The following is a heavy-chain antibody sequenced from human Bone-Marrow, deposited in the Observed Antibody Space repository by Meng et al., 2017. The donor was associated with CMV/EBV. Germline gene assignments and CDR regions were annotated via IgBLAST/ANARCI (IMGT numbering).Heavy chain of an antibody. D-gene: IGHD2-2*01. CDR1: GDTFSSYA. Sequence: SVKVSCKASGDTFSSYAISWVRQAPGQGLEWMGGISPIFGTANYAQKFQGRVTITTDESTSTAYMELSSLRSEDTAVYYCARSDTQVVPADTWYYGMDVWGQGTTVTVSS. CDR3: ARSDTQVVPADTWYYGMDV. CDR2: ISPIFGTA. J-gene: IGHJ6*02. V-gene: IGHV1-69*05.